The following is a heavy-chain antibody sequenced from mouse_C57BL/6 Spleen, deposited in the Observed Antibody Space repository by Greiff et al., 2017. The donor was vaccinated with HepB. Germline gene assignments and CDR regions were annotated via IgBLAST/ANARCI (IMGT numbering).Heavy chain of an antibody. CDR1: GYSITSGYY. CDR2: ISYDGSN. D-gene: IGHD1-1*01. J-gene: IGHJ4*01. CDR3: ARDPSFITTVVATGAMDY. Sequence: DVKLQESGPGLVKPSQSLSLTCSVTGYSITSGYYWNWIRQFPGNKLEWMGYISYDGSNNYNPSLKNRISITRDTSKNQFFLKLNSVTTEDTATYYCARDPSFITTVVATGAMDYWGQGTSVTVSS. V-gene: IGHV3-6*01.